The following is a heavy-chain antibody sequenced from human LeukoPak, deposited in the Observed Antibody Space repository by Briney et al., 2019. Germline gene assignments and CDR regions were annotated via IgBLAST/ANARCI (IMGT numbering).Heavy chain of an antibody. CDR3: ARDWNWGFDY. CDR1: GYTFTSYD. D-gene: IGHD7-27*01. Sequence: ASVKVSCKASGYTFTSYDINWVRQATGQGLEWMGWINPNSGGTNYAQKFQGRVTMTRDTSISTAYMELSRLRSDDTAVYYCARDWNWGFDYWGQGTLVTVSS. CDR2: INPNSGGT. V-gene: IGHV1-2*02. J-gene: IGHJ4*02.